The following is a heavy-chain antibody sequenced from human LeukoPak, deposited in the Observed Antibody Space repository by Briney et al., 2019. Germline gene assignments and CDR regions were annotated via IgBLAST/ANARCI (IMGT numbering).Heavy chain of an antibody. CDR1: GFAFSNYA. J-gene: IGHJ5*02. CDR2: ISSGADTT. V-gene: IGHV3-23*01. Sequence: PGGSVRLSCTASGFAFSNYAMSWVRQVAGKRLEWVSAISSGADTTGYADPVKARFTISRDNFKSTMSLQMNSLRVEDTAVHYCAKDLEQSYNGWSTSYDARGPGTVVTVSS. D-gene: IGHD6-19*01. CDR3: AKDLEQSYNGWSTSYDA.